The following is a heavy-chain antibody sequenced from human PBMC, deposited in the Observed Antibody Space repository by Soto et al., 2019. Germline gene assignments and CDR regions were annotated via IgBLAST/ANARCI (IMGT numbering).Heavy chain of an antibody. CDR3: ARDQLLYGSGSYYNDYYYYGMDV. Sequence: ASVKVSCKASGYTFTGYYMHWGRQAPGQGLEWMGWINPNSGGTNYAQKFQGRVTMTRDTSISTAYMELSRLRSDDTAVYYCARDQLLYGSGSYYNDYYYYGMDVWGQGTTVTVSS. D-gene: IGHD3-10*01. CDR2: INPNSGGT. V-gene: IGHV1-2*02. CDR1: GYTFTGYY. J-gene: IGHJ6*02.